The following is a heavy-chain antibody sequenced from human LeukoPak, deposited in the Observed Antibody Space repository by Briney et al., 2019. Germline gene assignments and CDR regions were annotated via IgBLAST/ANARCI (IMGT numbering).Heavy chain of an antibody. V-gene: IGHV3-9*01. CDR1: GFTFDDYA. CDR3: AKDESTGNYYYYGMDV. Sequence: GRSLRLSCAASGFTFDDYAMHWVRQAPGKGLEWVSGISWDSGSIGYADSVKGRFTISRDNAKNSLYLQMNSLRAEDTALYYCAKDESTGNYYYYGMDVWGQGTTVTVSS. CDR2: ISWDSGSI. J-gene: IGHJ6*02.